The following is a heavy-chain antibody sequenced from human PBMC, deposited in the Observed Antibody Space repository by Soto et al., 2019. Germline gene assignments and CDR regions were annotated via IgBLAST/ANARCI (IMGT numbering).Heavy chain of an antibody. J-gene: IGHJ4*02. CDR1: DGSISSSIYY. CDR2: IYYSGTTT. CDR3: ARRNFTPDVCYYFDN. D-gene: IGHD2-15*01. Sequence: SETLSLTCTVSDGSISSSIYYWNWIRQPPGKGLEWIASIYYSGTTTYYNPSLQSRVTVSVDTSKNQFSLKVSSVTAADTAVYSCARRNFTPDVCYYFDNWSKETLVTVPS. V-gene: IGHV4-39*01.